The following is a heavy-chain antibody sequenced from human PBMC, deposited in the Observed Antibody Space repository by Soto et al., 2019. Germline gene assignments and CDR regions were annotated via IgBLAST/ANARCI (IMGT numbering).Heavy chain of an antibody. CDR1: GFILTNYA. D-gene: IGHD7-27*01. J-gene: IGHJ3*01. Sequence: VQLLESGGDLVQPGGSLRLSCVASGFILTNYAMSWVRQAPGKGLEWVSTIGGTDGDSDGVPWYEDSVKGRFTISRDSSANTLFLHMDNLRAEDSALYYCVKRGRNWGAFDFWGQVTTVVVSS. CDR3: VKRGRNWGAFDF. CDR2: IGGTDGDSDGVP. V-gene: IGHV3-23*01.